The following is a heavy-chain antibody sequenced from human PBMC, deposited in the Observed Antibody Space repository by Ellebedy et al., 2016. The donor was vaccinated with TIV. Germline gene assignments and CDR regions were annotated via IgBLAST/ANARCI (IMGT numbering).Heavy chain of an antibody. Sequence: GESLKISXAASGFTVSSNYMSWVRQAPGKGLEWVSVIYSCGSTYYADSVKGRFTISRDNSKNTLYLQMNSLRAEDTAVYYCAKDEGPLTQIMTTANWFDPWGQGTLVTVSS. V-gene: IGHV3-53*01. J-gene: IGHJ5*02. CDR2: IYSCGST. CDR1: GFTVSSNY. CDR3: AKDEGPLTQIMTTANWFDP. D-gene: IGHD4-11*01.